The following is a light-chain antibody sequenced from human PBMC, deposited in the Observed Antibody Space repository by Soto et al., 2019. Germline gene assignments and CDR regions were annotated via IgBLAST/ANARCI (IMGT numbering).Light chain of an antibody. CDR1: QSVSSY. CDR3: QQRSNWPPYT. J-gene: IGKJ2*01. Sequence: EIVLTQSPATLSLSPGERATLSCRASQSVSSYLAWYQQKPGQAPGLLIYDASNRATGIPARFSGSGSGTDFTRTISSLEPEDFAVYYCQQRSNWPPYTFGQGTKLEIK. V-gene: IGKV3-11*01. CDR2: DAS.